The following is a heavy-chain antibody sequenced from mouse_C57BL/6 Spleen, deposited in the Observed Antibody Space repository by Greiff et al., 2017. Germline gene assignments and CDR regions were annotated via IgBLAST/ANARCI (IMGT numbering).Heavy chain of an antibody. D-gene: IGHD2-5*01. CDR3: ASPYYSNYNYALDY. CDR1: GFSLTSYG. Sequence: VQLQQSGPGLVQPSQSLSITCTVPGFSLTSYGVHWVRQSPGKGLEWLGVIWRGGSTDYNAAFMSRLSITKDNSKSQVFFKMNSLQADDTAIYDCASPYYSNYNYALDYWGQGTSVTVSS. CDR2: IWRGGST. J-gene: IGHJ4*01. V-gene: IGHV2-5*01.